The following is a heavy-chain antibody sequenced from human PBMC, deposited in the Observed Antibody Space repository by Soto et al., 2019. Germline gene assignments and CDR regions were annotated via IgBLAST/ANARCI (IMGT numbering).Heavy chain of an antibody. CDR2: INAGNGNT. D-gene: IGHD3-22*01. J-gene: IGHJ4*02. V-gene: IGHV1-3*01. CDR3: AIDLFRHCDDRSGLYY. Sequence: GASVKVSCKASGYTFTSYAMHWVRQAPGQRLEWMGWINAGNGNTKYSQKFQGRVTITRDTSASTAYMELSSLRSEDTAVYYCAIDLFRHCDDRSGLYYWGQGSLVTVSS. CDR1: GYTFTSYA.